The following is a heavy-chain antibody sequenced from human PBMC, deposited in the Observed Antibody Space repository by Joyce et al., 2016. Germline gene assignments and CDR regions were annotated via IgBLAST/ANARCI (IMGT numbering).Heavy chain of an antibody. D-gene: IGHD1-26*01. Sequence: QVQLVDSGGGVVQPGKSLRLSCAASGFTFNTYGMHWFRQGPGKGLEWVAAISFDGTYKYYADSVKGRFTISRDNSQNMLYLQMNSRRAEDSAVFYCARDRIPYSGSYSYYFHYWGQGTLVTVSS. CDR2: ISFDGTYK. V-gene: IGHV3-33*01. J-gene: IGHJ4*02. CDR1: GFTFNTYG. CDR3: ARDRIPYSGSYSYYFHY.